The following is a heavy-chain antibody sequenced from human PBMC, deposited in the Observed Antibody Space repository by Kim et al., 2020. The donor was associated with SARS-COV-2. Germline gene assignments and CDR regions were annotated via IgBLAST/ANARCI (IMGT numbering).Heavy chain of an antibody. D-gene: IGHD3-16*01. V-gene: IGHV3-30*07. Sequence: GRFTIARDNSKNTLYLQMNSLRAEDTAVYYCARVPELGAYYYYYYGMDVWGQGTTVTVSS. CDR3: ARVPELGAYYYYYYGMDV. J-gene: IGHJ6*02.